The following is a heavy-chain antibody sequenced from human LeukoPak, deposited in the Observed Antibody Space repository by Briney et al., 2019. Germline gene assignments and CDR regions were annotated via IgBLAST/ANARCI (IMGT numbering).Heavy chain of an antibody. CDR1: GGSISSYY. CDR2: IYTSGST. Sequence: SETLSLTCTVSGGSISSYYWSWIRQPAGKGLEWIGRIYTSGSTNYNPSLKSRVTISVDRSKNQFSLKLSSVTAADTAVYYCARVPNYYYDSSGYYFDYWGQGTLVTVSS. CDR3: ARVPNYYYDSSGYYFDY. D-gene: IGHD3-22*01. J-gene: IGHJ4*02. V-gene: IGHV4-4*07.